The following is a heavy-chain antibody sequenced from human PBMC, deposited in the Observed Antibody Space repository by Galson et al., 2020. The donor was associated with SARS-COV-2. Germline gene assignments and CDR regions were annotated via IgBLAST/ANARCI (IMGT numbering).Heavy chain of an antibody. CDR3: ATDFAIFGVVRLDY. J-gene: IGHJ4*02. CDR2: FDPEDGET. D-gene: IGHD3-3*01. CDR1: GYTLTELS. Sequence: ASVKVSCKVSGYTLTELSMHWVRQAPGKGLEWMGGFDPEDGETIYAQKFQGRVTMTEDTSTDTAHMELSSLRSEDTAVYYCATDFAIFGVVRLDYWGRGTLVTVSS. V-gene: IGHV1-24*01.